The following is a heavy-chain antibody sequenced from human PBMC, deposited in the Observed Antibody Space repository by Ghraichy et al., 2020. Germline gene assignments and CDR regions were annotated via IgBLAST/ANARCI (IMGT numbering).Heavy chain of an antibody. CDR3: ARDRDPGDYSNSPFDY. J-gene: IGHJ4*02. Sequence: SQTLSLTCAISGDSVSSNSAAWNWIRQSPSRGLEWLGRTYYRSKWYNDYAVSVKSRITINPDTSKNQFSLQLNSVTPEDTAVYYCARDRDPGDYSNSPFDYWGQGTLVTVSS. D-gene: IGHD4-11*01. CDR2: TYYRSKWYN. V-gene: IGHV6-1*01. CDR1: GDSVSSNSAA.